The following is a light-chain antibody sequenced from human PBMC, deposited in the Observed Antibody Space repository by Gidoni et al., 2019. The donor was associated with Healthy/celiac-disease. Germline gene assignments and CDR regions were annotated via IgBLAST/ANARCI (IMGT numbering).Light chain of an antibody. Sequence: SGDKLGDKYAYWYQQKPGQSPVLVIYQDSKRPSGIPERFSGSNSGNTATLTISGTQAMDEADYYCQAWDSSTAVFGGGTKLTVL. CDR2: QDS. V-gene: IGLV3-1*01. J-gene: IGLJ2*01. CDR1: KLGDKY. CDR3: QAWDSSTAV.